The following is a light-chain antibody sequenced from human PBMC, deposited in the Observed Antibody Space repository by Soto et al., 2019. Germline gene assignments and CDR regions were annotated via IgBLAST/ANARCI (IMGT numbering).Light chain of an antibody. CDR3: MQGTHWPIT. CDR1: QSLVHSDGIAY. J-gene: IGKJ5*01. Sequence: DVVMTQSPLSVPVTLGHPASISCRSKQSLVHSDGIAYFSWFQQRPGRSPRRLIYKVSNRDSGVPARFSGSGSGTDFALKISRVEAEDVGVYYCMQGTHWPITFGQGTRLEIK. V-gene: IGKV2-30*02. CDR2: KVS.